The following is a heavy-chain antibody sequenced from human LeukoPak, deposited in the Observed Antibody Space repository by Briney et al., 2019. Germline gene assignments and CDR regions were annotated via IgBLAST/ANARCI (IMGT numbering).Heavy chain of an antibody. CDR1: GFTFSTFA. CDR3: ARDLYRIVVVPHYFDY. CDR2: IFPSGGEI. J-gene: IGHJ4*02. V-gene: IGHV3-23*01. Sequence: GGSLRLSCAASGFTFSTFAMIWVRQPPGKGLEWVPSIFPSGGEIHYADSVRGRFTISRDNSKSTLSLQMNSLRAEDTAVYYCARDLYRIVVVPHYFDYWGQGTLVTVSS. D-gene: IGHD3-22*01.